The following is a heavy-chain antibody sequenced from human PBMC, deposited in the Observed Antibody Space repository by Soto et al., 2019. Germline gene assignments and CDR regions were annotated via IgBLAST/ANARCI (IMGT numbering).Heavy chain of an antibody. V-gene: IGHV1-58*01. CDR1: GSTFTSSA. Sequence: SVKVSCKASGSTFTSSAVQWVLQARGQRLEWIGWIVVGSGNTNYAQKFQERVTITRDMSTSTAYMELSSLRSEDTAVYYCAALAPYVSHGMDVWGQGTTVTVSS. D-gene: IGHD3-16*01. J-gene: IGHJ6*02. CDR3: AALAPYVSHGMDV. CDR2: IVVGSGNT.